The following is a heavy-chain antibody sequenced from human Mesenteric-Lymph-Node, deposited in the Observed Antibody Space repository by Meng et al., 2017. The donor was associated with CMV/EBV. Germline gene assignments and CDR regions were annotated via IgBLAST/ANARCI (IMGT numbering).Heavy chain of an antibody. Sequence: ASVKVSCKASGYTFTDFYIHWVRQAPGQGLEWMGWINAKSSGTNYVEKFQGRVTMTRDTSLRTAYMELSRLRSDDTAVYYCAAITPQGDWFDPWGQGTLVTVSS. D-gene: IGHD2-21*01. CDR2: INAKSSGT. V-gene: IGHV1-2*02. J-gene: IGHJ5*02. CDR3: AAITPQGDWFDP. CDR1: GYTFTDFY.